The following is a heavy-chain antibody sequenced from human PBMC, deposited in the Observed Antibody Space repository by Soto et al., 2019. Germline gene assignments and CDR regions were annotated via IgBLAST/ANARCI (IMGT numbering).Heavy chain of an antibody. V-gene: IGHV1-69*06. J-gene: IGHJ4*02. CDR2: IIPIFGTA. CDR1: GGTFSSYA. D-gene: IGHD3-22*01. Sequence: SVKVSCKASGGTFSSYAISWVRQAPGQGLEWMGGIIPIFGTANYAQKFQGRVTITADKSTSTAYMELSSLRSEDTAVYYCASAGSSGPTAHFDYWGQGTLVTVSS. CDR3: ASAGSSGPTAHFDY.